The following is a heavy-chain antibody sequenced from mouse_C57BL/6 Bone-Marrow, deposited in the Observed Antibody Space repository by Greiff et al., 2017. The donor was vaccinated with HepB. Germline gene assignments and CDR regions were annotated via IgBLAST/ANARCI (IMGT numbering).Heavy chain of an antibody. J-gene: IGHJ3*01. Sequence: QVQLQQSGPELVKPGASVKISCKASGYAFSSSWMNWVKQRPGKGLEWIGRIYPGDGDTNYNGKFKGKATLTADKSSSTAYMQLSSLTSEDSAVYFCARFWVLRPSWFAYWGQGTLVTVSA. V-gene: IGHV1-82*01. CDR3: ARFWVLRPSWFAY. CDR1: GYAFSSSW. CDR2: IYPGDGDT. D-gene: IGHD1-2*01.